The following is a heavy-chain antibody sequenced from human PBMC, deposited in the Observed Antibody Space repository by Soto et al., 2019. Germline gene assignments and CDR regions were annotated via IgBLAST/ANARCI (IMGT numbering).Heavy chain of an antibody. J-gene: IGHJ6*02. V-gene: IGHV3-21*01. CDR1: GFTFSSYS. CDR3: AREVATITDYYYCMDV. Sequence: PGGSLRLSCAASGFTFSSYSMNWVRQAPGKGLEWVSSISSSSSYIYYADSVKGRFTISRDNAKNSLYLQMNSLRAEDTAVYYCAREVATITDYYYCMDVWGQGTTVTVSS. D-gene: IGHD5-12*01. CDR2: ISSSSSYI.